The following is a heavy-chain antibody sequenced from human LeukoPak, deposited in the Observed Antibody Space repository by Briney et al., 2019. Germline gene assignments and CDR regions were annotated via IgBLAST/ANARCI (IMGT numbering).Heavy chain of an antibody. CDR2: IYPGDSNT. V-gene: IGHV5-51*01. CDR3: AKGDCSGGSCYQIDC. Sequence: GESLKISCKDSGYTFTNYWIGWVRQMPGKGLEWMGLIYPGDSNTRYSPSFQGQVTISADKSISTAYLQWSSLKATDTAMYYCAKGDCSGGSCYQIDCWGQGTLVTVSS. D-gene: IGHD2-15*01. CDR1: GYTFTNYW. J-gene: IGHJ4*02.